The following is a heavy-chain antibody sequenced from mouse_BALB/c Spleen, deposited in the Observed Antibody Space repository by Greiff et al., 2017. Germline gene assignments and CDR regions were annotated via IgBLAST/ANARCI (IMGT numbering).Heavy chain of an antibody. CDR3: ARPSTMITTGPFAY. J-gene: IGHJ3*01. D-gene: IGHD2-4*01. V-gene: IGHV3-8*02. CDR2: ISYSGST. CDR1: GDSITSGY. Sequence: DVQLQESGPSLVKPSQTLSLTCSVTGDSITSGYWNWIRKFPGNKLEYMGYISYSGSTYYNPSLKSRISITRDTSKNQYYLQLNSVTTEDTATYYCARPSTMITTGPFAYWGQGTLVTVSA.